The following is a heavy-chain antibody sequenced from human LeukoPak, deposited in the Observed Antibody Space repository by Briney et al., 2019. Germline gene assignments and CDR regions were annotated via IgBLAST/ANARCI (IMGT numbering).Heavy chain of an antibody. V-gene: IGHV4-30-2*02. Sequence: SETLSLSCIVSGGSISSGGYSWSWIRQPPGKGLEWIGYIYHSGSTYYNPSLKSRVTMSVDRSKNQFSLRLNSVTAADTAVYYCASQSYGTSVSYWGQGTLVTVSS. CDR2: IYHSGST. D-gene: IGHD2-2*01. CDR3: ASQSYGTSVSY. J-gene: IGHJ4*02. CDR1: GGSISSGGYS.